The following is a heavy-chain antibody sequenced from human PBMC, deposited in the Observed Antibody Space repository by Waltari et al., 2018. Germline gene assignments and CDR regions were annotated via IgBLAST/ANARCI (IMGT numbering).Heavy chain of an antibody. CDR2: IYHSGST. Sequence: QVQLQESGPGLVKPSETLSLTCAVSGYSISSGYYWGWIRQPPGKGLEWIGSIYHSGSTDDNPSRKCRVTRSVDTSKNQFSLKLSSVTAADTAVYYCASDSSSWMSWFDPWGQGTLVTVSS. J-gene: IGHJ5*02. V-gene: IGHV4-38-2*01. CDR1: GYSISSGYY. D-gene: IGHD6-13*01. CDR3: ASDSSSWMSWFDP.